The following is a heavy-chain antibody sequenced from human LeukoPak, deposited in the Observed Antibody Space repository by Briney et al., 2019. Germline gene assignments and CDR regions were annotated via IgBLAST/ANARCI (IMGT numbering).Heavy chain of an antibody. CDR3: ARGRRLWFSTYFDY. D-gene: IGHD5-18*01. CDR2: IYYSGST. V-gene: IGHV4-59*12. J-gene: IGHJ4*02. Sequence: KPSETLSLTCTVSGGSISSYYWSWIRQPPGKGLEWIGYIYYSGSTNYNPSLKSRVTISVDTSKNQFSLKLSSVTAADTAVYYCARGRRLWFSTYFDYWGQGTLVTVSS. CDR1: GGSISSYY.